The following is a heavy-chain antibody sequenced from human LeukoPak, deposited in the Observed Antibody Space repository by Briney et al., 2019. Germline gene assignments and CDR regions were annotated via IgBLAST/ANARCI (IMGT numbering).Heavy chain of an antibody. CDR3: AKITGTYYFDY. CDR2: ISGAT. J-gene: IGHJ4*02. Sequence: SLRLSCAASGFTFSSNAMSWVRQAPGKGLEWVSSISGATYYADSVKGRFTISRDNSKNTLYLQMHRLRTEDTAIYYCAKITGTYYFDYWGQGTLVTVSS. CDR1: GFTFSSNA. V-gene: IGHV3-23*01. D-gene: IGHD2-8*02.